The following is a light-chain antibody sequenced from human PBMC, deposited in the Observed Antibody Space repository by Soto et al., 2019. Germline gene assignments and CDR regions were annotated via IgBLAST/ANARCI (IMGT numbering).Light chain of an antibody. CDR1: QSVSYS. CDR3: QHYNTYSKT. CDR2: HAS. Sequence: DIQVIQSPSTLSASVGDRCTITCLASQSVSYSLEWYQKKTGKAPNLLIYHASILASGVPSRFRGGGFGTEFTLNISSLQPDDSDIYYCQHYNTYSKTFGPGTKVDIK. J-gene: IGKJ3*01. V-gene: IGKV1-5*01.